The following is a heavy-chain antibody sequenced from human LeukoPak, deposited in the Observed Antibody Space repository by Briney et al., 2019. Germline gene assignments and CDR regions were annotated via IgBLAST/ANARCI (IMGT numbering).Heavy chain of an antibody. CDR3: ARDAALWFGDFRNYYYYYYMDV. J-gene: IGHJ6*03. CDR1: GFTFSSYA. CDR2: ISGSGGST. D-gene: IGHD3-10*01. Sequence: GGSLRLSCAASGFTFSSYAMSWVRQAPGKGLEWVSAISGSGGSTYYADSVKGRFTISRDNSKNTLYLQMDSLRAEDTAVYYCARDAALWFGDFRNYYYYYYMDVWGKGTTVTVSS. V-gene: IGHV3-23*01.